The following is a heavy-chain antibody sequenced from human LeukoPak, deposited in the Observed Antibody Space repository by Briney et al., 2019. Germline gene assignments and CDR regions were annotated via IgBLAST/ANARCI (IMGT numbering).Heavy chain of an antibody. CDR1: GFPFSSYW. V-gene: IGHV3-7*04. D-gene: IGHD5-24*01. CDR3: TRVGYIDEGIDY. Sequence: GGSLRLSGVASGFPFSSYWMTWVRQAPGKGLEWVANIKQDGSKKSYVDSVKGRFTISRDNAKNSLYLQMNSLRAEDTAIYYCTRVGYIDEGIDYWGQGTLVTVSS. J-gene: IGHJ4*02. CDR2: IKQDGSKK.